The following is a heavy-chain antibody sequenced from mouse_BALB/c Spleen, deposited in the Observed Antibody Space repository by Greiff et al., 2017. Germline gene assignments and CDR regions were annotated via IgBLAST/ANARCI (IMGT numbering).Heavy chain of an antibody. Sequence: EVKVVESGGGLVKPGGSLKLSCAASGFTFSSYAMSWVRQTPEKRLEWVASISSGGSTYYPDSVKGRFTISRDNARNILYLQMSSLRSEDTAMYYCARGEYGNYVYFDYWGQGTTLTVSS. J-gene: IGHJ2*01. CDR3: ARGEYGNYVYFDY. V-gene: IGHV5-6-5*01. CDR1: GFTFSSYA. CDR2: ISSGGST. D-gene: IGHD2-10*02.